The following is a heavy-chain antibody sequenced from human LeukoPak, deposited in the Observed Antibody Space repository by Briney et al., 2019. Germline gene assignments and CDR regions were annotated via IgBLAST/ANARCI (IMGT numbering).Heavy chain of an antibody. CDR3: VKDGVSWQLLVH. D-gene: IGHD1-26*01. CDR2: ISGSGGST. Sequence: GGSLRLSCAASGFTFSSYAMSWVRQAPEKGLEWVSAISGSGGSTYYTDSVKGRFTISRDNSKNTLYLQMNSLRAEDTAVYYCVKDGVSWQLLVHWGQGTLVTVSS. CDR1: GFTFSSYA. J-gene: IGHJ4*02. V-gene: IGHV3-23*01.